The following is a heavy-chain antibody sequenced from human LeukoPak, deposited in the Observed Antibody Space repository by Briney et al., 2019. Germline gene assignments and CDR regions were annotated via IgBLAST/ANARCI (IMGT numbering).Heavy chain of an antibody. CDR1: GGSISSYY. CDR2: IYYSGTT. J-gene: IGHJ4*02. Sequence: SETLSLTCTVTGGSISSYYWSWIRQPPGKGLEWIGYIYYSGTTNYNPSLKSRVTISVDTSKNQFSLKLSSVTAADTAVYYCASVVVGATAVWGQGTLVTVSS. D-gene: IGHD1-26*01. CDR3: ASVVVGATAV. V-gene: IGHV4-59*01.